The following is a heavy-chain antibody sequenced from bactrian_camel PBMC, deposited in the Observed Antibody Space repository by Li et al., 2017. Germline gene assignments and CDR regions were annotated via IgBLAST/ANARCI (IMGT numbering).Heavy chain of an antibody. Sequence: HVQLVESGGGSVQAGGSLRLSCEAPGDVLSSYCMGWFRQAPGKKREGVASIDSGTRLYADSVKGRFTISQDNDKNTVSLLMTSLEPEDTAMYYCASIDLRLAGSYCRFDAERFWNWGQGTQVTVS. J-gene: IGHJ4*01. D-gene: IGHD1*01. CDR2: IDSGTR. CDR1: GDVLSSYC. V-gene: IGHV3S53*01. CDR3: ASIDLRLAGSYCRFDAERFWN.